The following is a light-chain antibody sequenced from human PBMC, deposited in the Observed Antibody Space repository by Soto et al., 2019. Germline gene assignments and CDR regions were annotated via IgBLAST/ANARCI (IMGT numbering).Light chain of an antibody. CDR1: SSNIGSYT. CDR3: AAWDDSLNGVV. Sequence: QSVLTQPPSASETPGQRVTISCSGSSSNIGSYTVNWYQQFPGTTPKLLIERNNQRPSGVPDRFSGSKSGTSASLAISGLQSGDEADYYCAAWDDSLNGVVFGGGTKLTVL. V-gene: IGLV1-44*01. CDR2: RNN. J-gene: IGLJ2*01.